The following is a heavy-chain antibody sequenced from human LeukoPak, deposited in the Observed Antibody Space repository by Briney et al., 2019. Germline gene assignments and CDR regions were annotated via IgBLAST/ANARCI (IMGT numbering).Heavy chain of an antibody. D-gene: IGHD1-7*01. J-gene: IGHJ6*02. CDR3: AKWYNWNYAGMDV. Sequence: GRSLRLSCAASGFTFSSYAMHWVRQAPGKGLEWVAVISYDGSNKYYADSVKGRFTISRDNSKNTLYLQMNSLRAEDTAVYYCAKWYNWNYAGMDVWGQGTTVTVSS. CDR1: GFTFSSYA. CDR2: ISYDGSNK. V-gene: IGHV3-30-3*02.